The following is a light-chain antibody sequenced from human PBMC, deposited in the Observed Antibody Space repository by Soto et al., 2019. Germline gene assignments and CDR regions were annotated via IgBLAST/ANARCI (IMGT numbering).Light chain of an antibody. CDR2: EAS. CDR3: QQYNSLWT. V-gene: IGKV1-5*03. J-gene: IGKJ1*01. CDR1: QSISSW. Sequence: DIQMTQSPSTLSASVGDRVTITCRASQSISSWLAWYQQKPGKAPKLLIYEASRLESGVPSRFSGSGSGTEFTLTISSLQPDDCATYYCQQYNSLWTFGQGTKVDIK.